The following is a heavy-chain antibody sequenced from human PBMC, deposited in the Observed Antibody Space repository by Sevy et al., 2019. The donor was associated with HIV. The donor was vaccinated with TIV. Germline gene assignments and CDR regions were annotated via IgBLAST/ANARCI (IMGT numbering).Heavy chain of an antibody. J-gene: IGHJ4*02. CDR2: ISHSGDST. CDR1: GFTFSSYA. CDR3: AGRKVGDLWCGSSRGPWAGGPLFDY. Sequence: GGSLRLSCTSSGFTFSSYAMNWVRQAPGKGLEWVSTISHSGDSTYYADSVKGRFTISRENSENTLYLQMNGLRAKDTALYYCAGRKVGDLWCGSSRGPWAGGPLFDYWGQGTLVTVSS. D-gene: IGHD3-3*01. V-gene: IGHV3-23*01.